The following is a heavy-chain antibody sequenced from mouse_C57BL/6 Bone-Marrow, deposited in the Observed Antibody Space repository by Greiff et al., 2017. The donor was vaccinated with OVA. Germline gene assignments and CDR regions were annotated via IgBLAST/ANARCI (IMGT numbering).Heavy chain of an antibody. Sequence: VQLQQSGAELVKPGASVKLSCKASGYTFTSYWMQWVKQRPGQGLEWIGEIDPSDSYTNYNQKFKGKATLTVDTSSSTAYMQLSSLTSEDSAVYYCARRDGSSYDYFDYWGQGTTLTVSS. CDR2: IDPSDSYT. CDR1: GYTFTSYW. D-gene: IGHD1-1*01. V-gene: IGHV1-50*01. J-gene: IGHJ2*01. CDR3: ARRDGSSYDYFDY.